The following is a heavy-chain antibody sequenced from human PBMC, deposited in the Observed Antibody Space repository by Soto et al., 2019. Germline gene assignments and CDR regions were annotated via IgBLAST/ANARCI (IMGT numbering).Heavy chain of an antibody. CDR1: GFTFSSYW. Sequence: PGGSLRLSCAASGFTFSSYWMHWVRQAPGKRLVWVSRINSDGSSTSYADSVKGRFTISRDNAKNTLYLQMNSLRAEDTAVYYCARGSGHIVVVPAAIPDYYYGMDVWGQGXTVTVYS. J-gene: IGHJ6*02. D-gene: IGHD2-2*02. V-gene: IGHV3-74*01. CDR3: ARGSGHIVVVPAAIPDYYYGMDV. CDR2: INSDGSST.